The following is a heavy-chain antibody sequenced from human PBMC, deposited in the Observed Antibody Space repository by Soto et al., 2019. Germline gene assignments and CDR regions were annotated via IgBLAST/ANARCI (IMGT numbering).Heavy chain of an antibody. J-gene: IGHJ6*02. CDR1: GDSVSSNSAA. CDR3: ARWEHDFGYLDV. V-gene: IGHV6-1*01. D-gene: IGHD4-17*01. CDR2: TYYRSKWYN. Sequence: SQTLSLTCDISGDSVSSNSAAWNWIRQSPSRGLEWLGRTYYRSKWYNQYAVSVKSRITINPDTSKNQFSLQLNSMTPEDTAVYYCARWEHDFGYLDVWGQGTTVTV.